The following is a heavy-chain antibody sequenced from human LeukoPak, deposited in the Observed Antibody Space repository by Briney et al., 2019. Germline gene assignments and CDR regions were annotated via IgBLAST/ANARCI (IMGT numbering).Heavy chain of an antibody. D-gene: IGHD4-11*01. Sequence: PGGSLRLSCAASGFTVSYNYMSWVRQPPGKGLEWVSVTYSGGTTHYADSVKGRFTISRDTSKNTLYLQLNSLRAEDTALYYCARGEVGTYRSSYAFDIWGQGTMVTVSS. CDR1: GFTVSYNY. J-gene: IGHJ3*02. CDR3: ARGEVGTYRSSYAFDI. V-gene: IGHV3-66*01. CDR2: TYSGGTT.